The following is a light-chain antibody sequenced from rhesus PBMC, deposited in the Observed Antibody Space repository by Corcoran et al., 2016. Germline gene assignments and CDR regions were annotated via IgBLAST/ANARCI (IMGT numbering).Light chain of an antibody. CDR3: SSYGSGSTYI. CDR2: DVN. Sequence: QAAPTQSPSVSGSPGQSVTISCTGTSSDIGANNRVSWYQQSPGKAPKLVIYDVNKRPSGVSDRFSGSKSGSTASLTISGLQAEDEADYYCSSYGSGSTYIFGDGTRLTVL. V-gene: IGLV2-13*03. J-gene: IGLJ1*01. CDR1: SSDIGANNR.